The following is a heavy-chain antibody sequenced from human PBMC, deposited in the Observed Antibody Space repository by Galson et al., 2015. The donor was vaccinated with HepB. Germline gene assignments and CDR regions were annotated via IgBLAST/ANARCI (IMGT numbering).Heavy chain of an antibody. CDR3: AREGRRVAGIPGDAFDI. Sequence: SVKVSCKASGYTFTSYYMHWVRQAPGQGLEWMGIINPSGGSTSYAQKFQGRVTMTSDTSTSTVYMELSSLRSEDTAVYYCAREGRRVAGIPGDAFDIWGQGTMVPVSS. D-gene: IGHD6-19*01. V-gene: IGHV1-46*01. CDR1: GYTFTSYY. CDR2: INPSGGST. J-gene: IGHJ3*02.